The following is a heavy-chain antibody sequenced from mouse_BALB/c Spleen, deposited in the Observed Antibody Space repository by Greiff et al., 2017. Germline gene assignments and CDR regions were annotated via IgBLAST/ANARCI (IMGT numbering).Heavy chain of an antibody. V-gene: IGHV1-14*01. CDR2: INPYNDGT. Sequence: VQLKESGPELVKPGASVKMSCKASGYTFTSYVMHWVKQKPGQGLEWIGYINPYNDGTKYNEKFKGKATLTSDKSSSTAYMELSSLTSEDSAVYYCARSGFITTVGYAMDYWGQGTSVTVSS. D-gene: IGHD1-1*01. CDR1: GYTFTSYV. CDR3: ARSGFITTVGYAMDY. J-gene: IGHJ4*01.